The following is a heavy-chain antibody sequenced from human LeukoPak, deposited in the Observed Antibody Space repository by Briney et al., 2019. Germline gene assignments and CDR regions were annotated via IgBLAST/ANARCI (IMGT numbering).Heavy chain of an antibody. D-gene: IGHD3-22*01. CDR1: GYTFTGYY. CDR2: ISAYNGNT. CDR3: ARDTYYYDSSGYLPTKNFDY. J-gene: IGHJ4*02. Sequence: GASVKVSCKVSGYTFTGYYMHWVRQAPGQGLEWMGWISAYNGNTNYAQKLQGRVTMTTDTSTSTAYMELRSLRSDDTAVYYCARDTYYYDSSGYLPTKNFDYWGQGTLVTVSS. V-gene: IGHV1-18*04.